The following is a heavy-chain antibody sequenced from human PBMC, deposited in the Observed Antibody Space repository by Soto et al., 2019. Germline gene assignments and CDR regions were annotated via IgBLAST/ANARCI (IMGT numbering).Heavy chain of an antibody. D-gene: IGHD3-10*01. CDR3: ARLKLWFGELKPNWFDP. CDR2: IYYSGST. V-gene: IGHV4-39*01. Sequence: PSETLSLTCTVSGGSISSSSYYWGWLRQPPGKGLEWIGSIYYSGSTYYNPSLKSRVTISVDTSKNQFPLKLSSVTAADTAVYYCARLKLWFGELKPNWFDPWGQGTLVTVSS. CDR1: GGSISSSSYY. J-gene: IGHJ5*02.